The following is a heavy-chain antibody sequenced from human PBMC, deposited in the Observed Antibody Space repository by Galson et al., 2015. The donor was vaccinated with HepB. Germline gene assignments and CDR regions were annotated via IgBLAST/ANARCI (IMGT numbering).Heavy chain of an antibody. J-gene: IGHJ2*01. V-gene: IGHV1-58*02. D-gene: IGHD6-19*01. CDR3: AAEQQWLPPYWYFDL. Sequence: SVKVSCKASGFTFTSSAMQWVRQARGQRLEWIGWIVVGSGNTNYAQKFQERVTITRDMSTSTAYMELSSLRSEDTAVYYCAAEQQWLPPYWYFDLRGRGTLVTVSS. CDR1: GFTFTSSA. CDR2: IVVGSGNT.